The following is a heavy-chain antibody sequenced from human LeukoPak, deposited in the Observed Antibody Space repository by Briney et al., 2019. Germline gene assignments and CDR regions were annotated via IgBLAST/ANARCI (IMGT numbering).Heavy chain of an antibody. D-gene: IGHD6-6*01. Sequence: PGGSLRLSCAASGFIFSNYWMSWLRQAPGKGLEWVASIKLDGSEKYHVDSVKGRFTISRDNSNNALYLQMDSLRAEDTAVYYCANWIGSSSRDYWGQGTLVTVSS. CDR2: IKLDGSEK. CDR3: ANWIGSSSRDY. CDR1: GFIFSNYW. V-gene: IGHV3-7*05. J-gene: IGHJ4*02.